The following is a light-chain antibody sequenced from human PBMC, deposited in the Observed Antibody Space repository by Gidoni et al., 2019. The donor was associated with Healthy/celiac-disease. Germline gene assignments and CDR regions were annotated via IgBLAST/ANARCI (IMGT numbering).Light chain of an antibody. CDR1: QSVSSN. J-gene: IGKJ1*01. CDR2: GAS. CDR3: QQYNNWPRT. Sequence: EIVMTQSPATLSVSPGERATLSCRASQSVSSNLAWYHQKPGQAPRLLIYGASTRANGIPARFSGSGSGTEFTLTISSLQSEDFTVYYCQQYNNWPRTCGQGTKVEIK. V-gene: IGKV3-15*01.